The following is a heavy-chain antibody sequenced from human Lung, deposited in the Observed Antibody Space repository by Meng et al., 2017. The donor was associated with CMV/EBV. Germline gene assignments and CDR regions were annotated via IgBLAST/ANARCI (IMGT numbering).Heavy chain of an antibody. CDR3: ARDYGWGAVTRYYYGMDV. V-gene: IGHV4-61*01. CDR2: IYYSGST. Sequence: SETLSLXXTVSGGSVSSGSYYWSWIRQPPGKGLEWIGYIYYSGSTNYNPSLKSRVTISVDTSKNQFSLKLSSVTAADTAVYYCARDYGWGAVTRYYYGMDVWGQGTXVTVSS. CDR1: GGSVSSGSYY. D-gene: IGHD3-16*01. J-gene: IGHJ6*02.